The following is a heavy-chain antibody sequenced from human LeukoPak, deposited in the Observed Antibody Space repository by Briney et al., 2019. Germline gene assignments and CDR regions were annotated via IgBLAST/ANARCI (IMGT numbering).Heavy chain of an antibody. J-gene: IGHJ4*02. V-gene: IGHV3-48*02. D-gene: IGHD7-27*01. CDR2: ISPTYDI. CDR1: GFIFSSFA. CDR3: ARDHNWGFDY. Sequence: PGGSLRLSCAASGFIFSSFAMNWVRQAPGKGLEWVSYISPTYDIYYSDSVRGRFTISRDNAKNSSYLQMNSLRDEDTAVYYCARDHNWGFDYWGQGTLVAVSS.